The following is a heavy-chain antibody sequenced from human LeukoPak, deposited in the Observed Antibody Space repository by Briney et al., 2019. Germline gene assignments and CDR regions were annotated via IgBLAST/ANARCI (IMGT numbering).Heavy chain of an antibody. CDR3: ARTRDSSGQDAFDI. V-gene: IGHV3-21*01. D-gene: IGHD6-19*01. J-gene: IGHJ3*02. Sequence: PGGSLRLSCAASGFTFSSYSMNWVRQAPGKGLEWVSSISSSSSYIYYADSVKGRFTISRDNAKNSLYLQMNSLRAEDTAVYYCARTRDSSGQDAFDIWGQGTMVTVSS. CDR2: ISSSSSYI. CDR1: GFTFSSYS.